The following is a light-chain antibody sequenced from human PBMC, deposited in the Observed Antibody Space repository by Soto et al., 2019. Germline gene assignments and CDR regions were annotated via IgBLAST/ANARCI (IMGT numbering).Light chain of an antibody. CDR2: GAS. CDR1: QSVSSN. Sequence: EIVMTQSPATLSVSPGERATLSCRASQSVSSNLAWYQQKPGQAPGLLIYGASTRATGIPARFSGSGSGTEFPLTISSLQSEDFEVYYCQQYNNWPQTFGQGTTVDLK. CDR3: QQYNNWPQT. V-gene: IGKV3-15*01. J-gene: IGKJ1*01.